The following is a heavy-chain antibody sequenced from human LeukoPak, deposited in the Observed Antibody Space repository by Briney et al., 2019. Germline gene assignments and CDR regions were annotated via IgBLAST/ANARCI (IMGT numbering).Heavy chain of an antibody. CDR2: INNDGSGT. Sequence: PGGSLRLSCAASGFTFSSYWMHWVRQAPGKGPVWVSLINNDGSGTTYADSVKGRFTISRDDAKNTLYLQMNSLRAEDTAVYYCVRGGESTWSWGQGTLVTVSS. D-gene: IGHD2-15*01. J-gene: IGHJ5*02. V-gene: IGHV3-74*01. CDR3: VRGGESTWS. CDR1: GFTFSSYW.